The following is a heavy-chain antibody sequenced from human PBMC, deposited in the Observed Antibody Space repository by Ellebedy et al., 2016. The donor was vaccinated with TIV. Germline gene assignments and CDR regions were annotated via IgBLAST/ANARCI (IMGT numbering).Heavy chain of an antibody. D-gene: IGHD5-18*01. Sequence: ASVKVSXXASGDTFTNFDINWVRQAAGQRLEWMGWMNPHGNTGYAQKFLGRVTLSRDTSISTAYMELSSLRSEDTAVYYCARYISGSGFHHWGQGTLVTVSS. CDR1: GDTFTNFD. CDR2: MNPHGNT. V-gene: IGHV1-8*02. CDR3: ARYISGSGFHH. J-gene: IGHJ4*02.